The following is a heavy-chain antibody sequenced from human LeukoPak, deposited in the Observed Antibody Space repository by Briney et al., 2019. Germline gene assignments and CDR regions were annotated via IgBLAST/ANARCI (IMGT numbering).Heavy chain of an antibody. V-gene: IGHV1-2*02. CDR3: ARAPRLLERDYYYYYYRDV. J-gene: IGHJ6*03. D-gene: IGHD3-3*01. CDR1: GYTFTGYY. CDR2: INPNSGGT. Sequence: ASVKVSCKASGYTFTGYYMHWVRQAPGQGLEWMGWINPNSGGTNYAQKFQGRVTMTRDTSISTAYMELSRLRSDDTAVYYCARAPRLLERDYYYYYYRDVWGKGTTVPVSS.